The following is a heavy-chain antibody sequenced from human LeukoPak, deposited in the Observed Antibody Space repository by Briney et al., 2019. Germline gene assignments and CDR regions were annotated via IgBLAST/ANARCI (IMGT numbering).Heavy chain of an antibody. J-gene: IGHJ4*02. D-gene: IGHD3-3*01. CDR1: GFTFSSYA. Sequence: PGGSLRLSCAASGFTFSSYAMSWVRQAPGKGLEWVSAISGSGGSTYYADSVKGRFTISRDNSRNTLYLQMNSLRAEDTAVYYCAKPPPRFLEWLFYSDYWGQGTLVTVSS. CDR3: AKPPPRFLEWLFYSDY. V-gene: IGHV3-23*01. CDR2: ISGSGGST.